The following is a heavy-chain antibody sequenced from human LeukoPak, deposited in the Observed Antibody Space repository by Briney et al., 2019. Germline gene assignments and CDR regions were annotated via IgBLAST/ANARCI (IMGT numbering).Heavy chain of an antibody. CDR3: ARDVIAAAMH. D-gene: IGHD6-13*01. J-gene: IGHJ4*02. CDR1: GGTFSSYA. Sequence: ASVKVSCKASGGTFSSYAISWVRQAPGQGLEWMGGIIPIFGTANYAQKFQGRVTITADKSTSTAYMELSSLRSEDTAVYCCARDVIAAAMHWGQGTLVTVSS. V-gene: IGHV1-69*06. CDR2: IIPIFGTA.